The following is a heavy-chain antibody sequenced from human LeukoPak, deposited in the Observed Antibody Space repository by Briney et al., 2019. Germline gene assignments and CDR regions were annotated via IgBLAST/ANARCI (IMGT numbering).Heavy chain of an antibody. CDR3: ARLFGEDY. Sequence: SETLSLTCTVSGGSISSSSYYWGWIRQPPGKGLEWIGSIYYSGSTYYNPSLKSRVTISVDTSKNQFSLKLSSVTAADTAVYYCARLFGEDYWGQGTLVTVSS. D-gene: IGHD3-16*01. J-gene: IGHJ4*02. CDR1: GGSISSSSYY. V-gene: IGHV4-39*01. CDR2: IYYSGST.